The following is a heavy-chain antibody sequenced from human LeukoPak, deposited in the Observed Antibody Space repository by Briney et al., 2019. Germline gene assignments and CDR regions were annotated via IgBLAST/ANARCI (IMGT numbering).Heavy chain of an antibody. Sequence: PGGSLRLSCAASGFTFSSYAMSWVRQAPGKGLEWVSAISGSGGSTYYADSVKGRFTISRDNSKNTLYLQMNSLRAEDTAVYYCATRGYSYGQNFDYWGQGTLVTVSS. CDR2: ISGSGGST. J-gene: IGHJ4*02. CDR3: ATRGYSYGQNFDY. CDR1: GFTFSSYA. V-gene: IGHV3-23*01. D-gene: IGHD5-18*01.